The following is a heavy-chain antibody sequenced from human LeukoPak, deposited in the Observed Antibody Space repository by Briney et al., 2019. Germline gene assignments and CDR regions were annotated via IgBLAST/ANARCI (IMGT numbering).Heavy chain of an antibody. CDR2: IYPGDSDT. D-gene: IGHD6-19*01. Sequence: GESLKISCKGSGYSFTSYWIGWVRQMPGKGLEWLGIIYPGDSDTRYSPSFQGQVTISADKSISTAYLQWSSLKASDTAMYYCARLRQGSTGWYSWFDPWGQGTLVTVSS. J-gene: IGHJ5*02. V-gene: IGHV5-51*01. CDR1: GYSFTSYW. CDR3: ARLRQGSTGWYSWFDP.